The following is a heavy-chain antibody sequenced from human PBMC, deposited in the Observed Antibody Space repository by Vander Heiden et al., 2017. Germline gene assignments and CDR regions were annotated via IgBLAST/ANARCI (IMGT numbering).Heavy chain of an antibody. Sequence: QVTLKESGPVLVKPTETLTLTCTVSGFSLRNERMGVSWLRQPPGKALEWLEHIFSNDEKSSSSSLKTRLTISKDTSESQVVLTMTNMDPVDTATYYCARIRRYSGRYWMGWFDSWGQGTLVTVSS. CDR3: ARIRRYSGRYWMGWFDS. CDR2: IFSNDEK. J-gene: IGHJ5*01. D-gene: IGHD1-26*01. CDR1: GFSLRNERMG. V-gene: IGHV2-26*01.